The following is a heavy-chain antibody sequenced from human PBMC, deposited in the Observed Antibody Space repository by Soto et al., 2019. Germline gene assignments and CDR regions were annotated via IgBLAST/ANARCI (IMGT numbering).Heavy chain of an antibody. CDR1: GGTFSSYA. D-gene: IGHD6-19*01. J-gene: IGHJ4*02. CDR2: IIPIFGTA. CDR3: ARVEIGIAVAVDLLGFDY. Sequence: ASVKVSCKASGGTFSSYAISWVRQAPGQGLEWMGGIIPIFGTANYAQKFQGRVTITADESTSTAYMELSSLRSEDTAVYYCARVEIGIAVAVDLLGFDYGGQGTLVPVSS. V-gene: IGHV1-69*13.